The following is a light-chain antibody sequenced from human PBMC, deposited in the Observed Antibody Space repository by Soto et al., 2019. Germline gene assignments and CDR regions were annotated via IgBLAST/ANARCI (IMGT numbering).Light chain of an antibody. V-gene: IGLV2-11*01. Sequence: QSVLTQPRSVSGSPGQSVTISCTGTNSDVGSYNYVSWYQQHPGKAPKLLIYDVSSRPSGVPDRFFGSKSGNTASLTISGLQAGDDADYYCCSHAASYTWVFGGGTKVTVL. CDR1: NSDVGSYNY. CDR2: DVS. J-gene: IGLJ3*02. CDR3: CSHAASYTWV.